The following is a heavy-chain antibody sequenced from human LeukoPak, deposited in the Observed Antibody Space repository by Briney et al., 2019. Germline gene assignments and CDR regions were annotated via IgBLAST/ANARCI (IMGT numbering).Heavy chain of an antibody. J-gene: IGHJ4*02. CDR3: ASSSGYYYHYFDY. CDR1: GGSISSGGYY. CDR2: IYYSGST. V-gene: IGHV4-61*08. D-gene: IGHD3-22*01. Sequence: SETLSLICTVSGGSISSGGYYWSWIRQHPGKGLEWIGYIYYSGSTNYNPSLKSRVTISVDTSKNQFSLKLSSVTAADTAVYYCASSSGYYYHYFDYWGQGTLVTVSS.